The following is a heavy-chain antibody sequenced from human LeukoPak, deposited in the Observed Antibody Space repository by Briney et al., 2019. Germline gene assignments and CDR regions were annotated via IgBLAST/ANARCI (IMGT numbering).Heavy chain of an antibody. CDR2: INHSGST. CDR3: ARRQVFDNWNYSNPYYFDY. Sequence: SETPSLTCAVYGGSFSGYYWSWIRQPPGKGLEWIAEINHSGSTNYNPSLKSRVTISVDTSKNQFSLKLSSVTAADTAVYYCARRQVFDNWNYSNPYYFDYWGQGTLVTVSS. V-gene: IGHV4-34*01. CDR1: GGSFSGYY. D-gene: IGHD1-7*01. J-gene: IGHJ4*02.